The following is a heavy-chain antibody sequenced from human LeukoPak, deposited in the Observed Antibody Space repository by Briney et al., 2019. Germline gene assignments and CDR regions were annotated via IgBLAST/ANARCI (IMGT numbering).Heavy chain of an antibody. CDR1: GYTFTSYG. CDR2: FSPYNGDT. Sequence: ASVKVSCKASGYTFTSYGISWVRQAPGQGPEWMGWFSPYNGDTNYAQRLQGRVTMTTDTSTSTAYMELRSLRSDDTAVYYCARDIGYCSGGTCSPYCDYWGQGTLVTVSS. D-gene: IGHD2-15*01. CDR3: ARDIGYCSGGTCSPYCDY. J-gene: IGHJ4*02. V-gene: IGHV1-18*04.